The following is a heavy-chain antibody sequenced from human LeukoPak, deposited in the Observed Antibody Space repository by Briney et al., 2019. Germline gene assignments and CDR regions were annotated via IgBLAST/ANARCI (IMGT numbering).Heavy chain of an antibody. J-gene: IGHJ4*02. CDR2: ISASGGDT. CDR3: ARGLEAKDTRPHY. D-gene: IGHD1-1*01. V-gene: IGHV3-23*01. CDR1: GFTFSGYA. Sequence: GGSLRLSRAASGFTFSGYAMSWVRQAPGKGLEWVSSISASGGDTYYADSVKGRFTIYRDNSRNTMYLQMTGLRAEDTAVYYCARGLEAKDTRPHYWGQGTLVSVAT.